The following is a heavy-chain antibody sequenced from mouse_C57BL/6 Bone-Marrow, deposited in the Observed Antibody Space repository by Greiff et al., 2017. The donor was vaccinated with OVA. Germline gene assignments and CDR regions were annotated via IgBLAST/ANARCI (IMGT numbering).Heavy chain of an antibody. CDR3: ARGYYGSSHY. CDR1: GFTFSSYG. CDR2: ISSGGSYT. D-gene: IGHD1-1*01. J-gene: IGHJ2*01. V-gene: IGHV5-6*01. Sequence: EVQGVESGGDLVKPGGSLKLSCAASGFTFSSYGMSWVRQTPDKRLEWVATISSGGSYTYYPDSVKGRFTISRDNAKNTLYLQMSSLKSEDTAMYYCARGYYGSSHYWGQGTTLTVSS.